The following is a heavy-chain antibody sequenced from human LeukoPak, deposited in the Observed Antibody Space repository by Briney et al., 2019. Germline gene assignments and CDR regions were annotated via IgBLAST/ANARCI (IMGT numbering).Heavy chain of an antibody. CDR3: ARDGYDSSGYYGYYYYYMDV. Sequence: ASVKVSCKASGYTFTSYDINWVRQATGQGLEWMGWMNPKSGNTGYAQKFQGRVTITRNTSISTAYMELSSLRSEDTAVYYCARDGYDSSGYYGYYYYYMDVWGKGTTVTVSS. J-gene: IGHJ6*03. CDR2: MNPKSGNT. CDR1: GYTFTSYD. D-gene: IGHD3-22*01. V-gene: IGHV1-8*03.